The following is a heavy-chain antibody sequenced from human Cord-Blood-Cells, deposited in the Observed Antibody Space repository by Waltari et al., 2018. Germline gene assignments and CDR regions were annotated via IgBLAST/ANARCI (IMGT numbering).Heavy chain of an antibody. CDR2: IYYSGST. V-gene: IGHV4-31*03. CDR1: GVPSSTGGYY. CDR3: ARTGGEWLEYFQH. Sequence: QVQLQESGPGLVKPSQTLSLICTVSGVPSSTGGYYSSCIRQNPGKGLEWIGYIYYSGSTYYNPSLKSRVTISVDTSKNQFSLKLSSVTAADTAVYYCARTGGEWLEYFQHWGQGTLVTVSS. J-gene: IGHJ1*01. D-gene: IGHD3-3*01.